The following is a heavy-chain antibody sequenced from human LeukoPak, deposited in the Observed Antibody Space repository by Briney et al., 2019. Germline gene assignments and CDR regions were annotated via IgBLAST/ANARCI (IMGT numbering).Heavy chain of an antibody. CDR3: ARVLLSYYYGSGRGPYYYYYYMDV. Sequence: GESLKISCKGSGYSFTRHWIAWVRQMPGKGLEWMGIIYPGDSDTRYSPSFQGQVTISADKSISIAYLQWSSLKASDTAMYYCARVLLSYYYGSGRGPYYYYYYMDVWGKGTTVTVSS. CDR2: IYPGDSDT. J-gene: IGHJ6*03. D-gene: IGHD3-10*01. CDR1: GYSFTRHW. V-gene: IGHV5-51*01.